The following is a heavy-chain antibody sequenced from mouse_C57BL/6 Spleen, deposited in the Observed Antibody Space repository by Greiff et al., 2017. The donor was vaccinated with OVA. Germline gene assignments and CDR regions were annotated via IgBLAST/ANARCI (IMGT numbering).Heavy chain of an antibody. Sequence: EVNVVESGGGLVQPGGSLSLSCAASGFTFTDYYMSWVRQPPGKALEWLGFIRNKANGYTTEYSASVKGRFTISRDNSQSILYLQMNALRAEDSATYYCARSYYDYDDWYFDVWGTGTTVTVSS. D-gene: IGHD2-4*01. V-gene: IGHV7-3*01. J-gene: IGHJ1*03. CDR1: GFTFTDYY. CDR2: IRNKANGYTT. CDR3: ARSYYDYDDWYFDV.